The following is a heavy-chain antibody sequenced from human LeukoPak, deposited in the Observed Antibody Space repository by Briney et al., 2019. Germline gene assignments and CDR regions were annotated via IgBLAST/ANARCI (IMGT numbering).Heavy chain of an antibody. Sequence: PSETLSLTCTVSGGSISSSSYYWGWIRQPPGKGLEWIGSIYYSGSTYYNPSLKSRVTISVDTSKNQFSLKLSSVTAADTAVYYCASAADVLRYFDPLLPGGQGTLVTVSS. D-gene: IGHD3-9*01. V-gene: IGHV4-39*01. CDR3: ASAADVLRYFDPLLP. J-gene: IGHJ5*02. CDR1: GGSISSSSYY. CDR2: IYYSGST.